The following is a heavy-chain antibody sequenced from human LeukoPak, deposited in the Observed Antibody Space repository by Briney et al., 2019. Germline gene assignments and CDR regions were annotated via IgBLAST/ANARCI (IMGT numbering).Heavy chain of an antibody. D-gene: IGHD4-17*01. J-gene: IGHJ3*02. CDR1: GFTFSSYA. CDR3: AKGMTDYGDAFDI. V-gene: IGHV3-23*01. CDR2: ISGSGGST. Sequence: PGGSLRLSCTVSGFTFSSYAMSWVRQAPGKGLEWVSAISGSGGSTYYADSVKGRFTISRDNSKNTLYLQMNSLRAEDTAVYYCAKGMTDYGDAFDIWGQGTMVTVSS.